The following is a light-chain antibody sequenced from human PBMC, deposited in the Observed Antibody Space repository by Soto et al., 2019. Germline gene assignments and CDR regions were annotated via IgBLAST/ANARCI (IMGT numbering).Light chain of an antibody. J-gene: IGKJ2*01. V-gene: IGKV3-20*01. Sequence: EMVLTQSPGTLSLSPGERATLSCRASQSVSNSYLAWYQQKPGQAPRLLIYHSSSRATGIPHRFSGSGSGTDFTHTISRLEPEDFAVYYCQQYGSSPVTFGQGTKLEIK. CDR1: QSVSNSY. CDR2: HSS. CDR3: QQYGSSPVT.